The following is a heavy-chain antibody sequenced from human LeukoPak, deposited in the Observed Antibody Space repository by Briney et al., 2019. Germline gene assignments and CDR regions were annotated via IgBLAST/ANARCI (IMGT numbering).Heavy chain of an antibody. Sequence: PSETLSLTCTVSGGSISSSNHYWGWIRQPPGRGLEWIGSIYYSGSTYYNPSLKSRVTISIDTSKNHFSLKLSSVTAADTAVYHCARRDYYDSGGLFDYWGQGTLVTVSS. D-gene: IGHD3-10*01. CDR3: ARRDYYDSGGLFDY. CDR2: IYYSGST. J-gene: IGHJ4*02. V-gene: IGHV4-39*02. CDR1: GGSISSSNHY.